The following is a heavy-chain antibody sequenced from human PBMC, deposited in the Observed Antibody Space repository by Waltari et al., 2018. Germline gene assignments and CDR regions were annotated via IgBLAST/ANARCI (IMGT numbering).Heavy chain of an antibody. Sequence: QVQLQESGPGLVKPSQTLSLTCTVSGGSISSGGYYWSCIRQHPGKGLEWIGYIYYSGSTYYNPSLKSRVTISVDTSKNQFSLKLSSVTAADTAVYYCARAHYYGSGSYYRPSRPTFDYWGQGTLVTVSS. CDR1: GGSISSGGYY. CDR2: IYYSGST. J-gene: IGHJ4*02. D-gene: IGHD3-10*01. CDR3: ARAHYYGSGSYYRPSRPTFDY. V-gene: IGHV4-31*03.